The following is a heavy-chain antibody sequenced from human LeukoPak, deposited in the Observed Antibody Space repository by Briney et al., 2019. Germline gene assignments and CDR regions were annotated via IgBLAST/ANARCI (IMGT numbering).Heavy chain of an antibody. V-gene: IGHV1-46*01. CDR2: INPSGGST. Sequence: GASVKVSCKASGYTFTSYYMHWVRQAPGQGLEWMGIINPSGGSTSYAQKFQGRVTMTRDMSTSTAYMELSSLRFEDTAVYYCARDLTMVRGARYRPYNWFDPWGQGTLVTVSP. CDR3: ARDLTMVRGARYRPYNWFDP. J-gene: IGHJ5*02. D-gene: IGHD3-10*01. CDR1: GYTFTSYY.